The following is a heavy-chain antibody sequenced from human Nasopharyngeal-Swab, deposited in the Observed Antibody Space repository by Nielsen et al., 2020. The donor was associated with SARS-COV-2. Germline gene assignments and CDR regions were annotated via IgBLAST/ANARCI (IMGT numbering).Heavy chain of an antibody. CDR2: IDPTDSYT. V-gene: IGHV5-10-1*01. CDR3: ARFEYSSSNNWFDP. J-gene: IGHJ5*02. D-gene: IGHD6-6*01. CDR1: GYNFTSYW. Sequence: KVSCKGSGYNFTSYWISWVRQMPGKGLEWMGRIDPTDSYTNYSPSFQGHVTISADKSISTAYLQWSSLKASDTAMYYCARFEYSSSNNWFDPWGQGTLVTVSS.